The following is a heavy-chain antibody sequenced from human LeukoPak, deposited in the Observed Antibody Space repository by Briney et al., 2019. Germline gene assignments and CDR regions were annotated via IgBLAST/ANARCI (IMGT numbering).Heavy chain of an antibody. Sequence: ASVKVSCKASGYTSTSYYLHWVRQAPGQGLEWMGVINPSRGNTNYAQNFQGRVTMTRDPSTSTVYMELSSLRSEDTAVFYCARDPTGYSGFDTWGQGTLVTVSS. CDR2: INPSRGNT. CDR3: ARDPTGYSGFDT. CDR1: GYTSTSYY. D-gene: IGHD5-12*01. J-gene: IGHJ5*02. V-gene: IGHV1-46*01.